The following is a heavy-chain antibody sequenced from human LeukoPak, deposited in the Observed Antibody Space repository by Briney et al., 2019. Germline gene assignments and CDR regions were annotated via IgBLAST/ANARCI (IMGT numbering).Heavy chain of an antibody. CDR2: INPNTGGT. CDR1: GYTFTDYH. D-gene: IGHD5-24*01. J-gene: IGHJ4*02. V-gene: IGHV1-2*02. CDR3: ARGGHGHTQNDY. Sequence: GASVKVSFKASGYTFTDYHMHWVRQAPGQGLEWMGWINPNTGGTNYAQSFQGRVTMTRDTSIRTSYMELSSLLSDDTALYYCARGGHGHTQNDYWGQGTLVTVSS.